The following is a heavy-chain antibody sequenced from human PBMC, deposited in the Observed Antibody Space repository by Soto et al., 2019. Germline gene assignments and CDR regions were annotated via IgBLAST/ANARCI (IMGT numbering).Heavy chain of an antibody. Sequence: SETLSLTCTVSGGSISSSSYYWGWIRQPPGKGLEWIGSIYYSGSTYYNPSLKSRVTISVDTSKNQFSLKLSSVTAADTAVYYSARLIHATNWNDDFDYWGPGTLVTVSS. V-gene: IGHV4-39*01. CDR1: GGSISSSSYY. CDR2: IYYSGST. D-gene: IGHD1-20*01. J-gene: IGHJ4*02. CDR3: ARLIHATNWNDDFDY.